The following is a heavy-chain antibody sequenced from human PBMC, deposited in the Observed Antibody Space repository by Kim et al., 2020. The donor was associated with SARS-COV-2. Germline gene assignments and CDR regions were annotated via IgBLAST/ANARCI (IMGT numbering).Heavy chain of an antibody. J-gene: IGHJ4*02. CDR2: INPVGGKT. D-gene: IGHD3-3*01. CDR3: AREQTDGFYNY. V-gene: IGHV1-46*01. CDR1: GYIFSTYH. Sequence: ASVKVSCKASGYIFSTYHMHWVRQAPGQGLEWMGIINPVGGKTCYAEKFQGRFTVTTDTSASTVYMELSSLKSEDTAIYYCAREQTDGFYNYWGKGTLVTVSS.